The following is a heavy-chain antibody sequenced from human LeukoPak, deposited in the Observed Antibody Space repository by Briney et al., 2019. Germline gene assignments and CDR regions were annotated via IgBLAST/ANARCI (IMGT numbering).Heavy chain of an antibody. CDR3: ARGTYTSSRFDP. Sequence: PSESLSLTCTVSGGSISSGTYYWGWIRQPPGKGLEWFGSIYYSGSTYYTPSLKSRVTISVDTSRNQFSLKLSSVTAADTAMYYCARGTYTSSRFDPWGQGTLVTVSS. V-gene: IGHV4-39*01. D-gene: IGHD6-6*01. J-gene: IGHJ5*02. CDR2: IYYSGST. CDR1: GGSISSGTYY.